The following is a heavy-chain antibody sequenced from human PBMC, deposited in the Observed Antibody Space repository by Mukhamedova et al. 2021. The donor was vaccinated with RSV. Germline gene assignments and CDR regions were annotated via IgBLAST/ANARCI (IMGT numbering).Heavy chain of an antibody. CDR2: NT. CDR3: ARGKYDDTGRYYYMDV. V-gene: IGHV4-34*01. D-gene: IGHD3-16*01. Sequence: NTNYNPSLKSRVTISIDTSKNQFSLKLTSVTAAHTAVYYCARGKYDDTGRYYYMDVWGKGTTVTVSS. J-gene: IGHJ6*03.